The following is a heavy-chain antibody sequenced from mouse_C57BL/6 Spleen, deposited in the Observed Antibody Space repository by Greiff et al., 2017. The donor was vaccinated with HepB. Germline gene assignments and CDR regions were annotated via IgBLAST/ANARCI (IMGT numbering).Heavy chain of an antibody. Sequence: QVQLQQPGAELVMPGASVKLSCKASGYTFTSYWMHWVKQRPGQGLVWIGEIDPSDSYTNYNQKFKGKSTLTVDKSSSTAYMQLSSLTSEDSAVYYCARSYYYGSSYYLDYWGHGTTLTVSS. CDR1: GYTFTSYW. J-gene: IGHJ2*01. CDR3: ARSYYYGSSYYLDY. D-gene: IGHD1-1*01. CDR2: IDPSDSYT. V-gene: IGHV1-69*01.